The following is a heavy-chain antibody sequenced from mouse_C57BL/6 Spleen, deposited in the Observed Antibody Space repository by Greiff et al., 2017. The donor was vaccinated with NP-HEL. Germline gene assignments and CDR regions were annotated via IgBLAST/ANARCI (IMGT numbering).Heavy chain of an antibody. CDR2: ILPGSGST. CDR1: GYTFTGYW. Sequence: QVQLQQSGAELMKPGASVKLSCKATGYTFTGYWIEWVKQRPGHGLEWIGEILPGSGSTNYNEKFKGKATFTADTSSNTAYMQLSSLTTEDSAIYYCARRFVTTVVAHDYYAMDYWGQGTSVTVSS. V-gene: IGHV1-9*01. CDR3: ARRFVTTVVAHDYYAMDY. J-gene: IGHJ4*01. D-gene: IGHD1-1*01.